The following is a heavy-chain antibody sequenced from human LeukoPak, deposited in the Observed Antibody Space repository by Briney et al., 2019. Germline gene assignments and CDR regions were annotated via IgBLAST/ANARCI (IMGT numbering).Heavy chain of an antibody. J-gene: IGHJ4*01. V-gene: IGHV1-18*01. CDR1: GGTFSSYA. CDR2: ISAYNGNT. Sequence: ASVKVSCKASGGTFSSYAISWVRQAPGQGLEWMGWISAYNGNTNYAQKLQGRVTMTTDTSTSTAYMELRSLRSDDTAVYYCAREAITMVREEPFDYWGHGSLVTVSS. D-gene: IGHD3-10*01. CDR3: AREAITMVREEPFDY.